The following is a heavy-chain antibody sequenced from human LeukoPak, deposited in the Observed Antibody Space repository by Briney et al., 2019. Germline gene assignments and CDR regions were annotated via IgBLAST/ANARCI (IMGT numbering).Heavy chain of an antibody. J-gene: IGHJ3*02. Sequence: GGSLRLSCAASGFTFDDYAMHWVRQAPGKGLEWVSGISWNSGSIGYADSVKGRFTISRDNAKNSLYLQMNSLRAEDTALYYCAKGSSIAARHDAFDIWGQGTMVTVSS. V-gene: IGHV3-9*01. CDR3: AKGSSIAARHDAFDI. CDR2: ISWNSGSI. CDR1: GFTFDDYA. D-gene: IGHD6-6*01.